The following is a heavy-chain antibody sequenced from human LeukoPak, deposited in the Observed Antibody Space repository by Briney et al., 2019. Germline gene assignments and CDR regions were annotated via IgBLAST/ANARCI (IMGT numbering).Heavy chain of an antibody. J-gene: IGHJ3*02. CDR3: AKDSVVVIAKGDAFNI. V-gene: IGHV3-23*01. CDR2: ISGSGGST. D-gene: IGHD2-21*01. CDR1: GFTFSSYA. Sequence: GGSLRLSCAASGFTFSSYAMSWVRQAPGKGLEWVSTISGSGGSTHYADSVKGRFTISRDNSKNMLYLQMNSLRAEDTAVYYCAKDSVVVIAKGDAFNIWXQXTXVTVSS.